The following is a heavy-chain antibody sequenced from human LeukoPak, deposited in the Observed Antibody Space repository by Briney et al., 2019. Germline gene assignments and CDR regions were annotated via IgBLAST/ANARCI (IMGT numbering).Heavy chain of an antibody. Sequence: PSETLPLTCTVSGGSISSYYWSWIRQPPGKGLEWIGYIYYSGSTNYNPPLKSRVTISVDTSKNRFSLKLSSVTAADTAVYYCARGIGGRYCSSTSCYGQFRFDYWGQGTLVAVSS. CDR1: GGSISSYY. J-gene: IGHJ4*02. D-gene: IGHD2-2*01. V-gene: IGHV4-59*01. CDR2: IYYSGST. CDR3: ARGIGGRYCSSTSCYGQFRFDY.